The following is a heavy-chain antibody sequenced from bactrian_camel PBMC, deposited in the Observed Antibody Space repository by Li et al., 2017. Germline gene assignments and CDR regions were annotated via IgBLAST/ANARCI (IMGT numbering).Heavy chain of an antibody. Sequence: QVQLVESGGESVQAGGSLRLSCEISLYIYSSYCMGWFREAPGKERAAVAAHYTGTATKYVADSVKGRFTISRDSAKNTVYLQMNNLQPEDTATYYCAEGRGSRGEHCYSLNYWGQGTQVTVS. D-gene: IGHD6*01. J-gene: IGHJ4*01. CDR1: LYIYSSYC. V-gene: IGHV3S1*01. CDR2: HYTGTATK. CDR3: AEGRGSRGEHCYSLNY.